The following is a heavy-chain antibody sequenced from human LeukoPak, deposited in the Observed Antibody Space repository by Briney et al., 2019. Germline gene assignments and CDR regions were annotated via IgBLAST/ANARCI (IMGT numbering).Heavy chain of an antibody. Sequence: GGSLRLSCAASGFTFSRNDMHWVRQATGKGLEWVSAIGTAGDPYYPGSVKGRFTISRENAKNSLYLQMNGLRAGDTAVYYCARENTGAFDIWGQGTMVTVSS. D-gene: IGHD3-10*01. J-gene: IGHJ3*02. CDR3: ARENTGAFDI. CDR1: GFTFSRND. V-gene: IGHV3-13*05. CDR2: IGTAGDP.